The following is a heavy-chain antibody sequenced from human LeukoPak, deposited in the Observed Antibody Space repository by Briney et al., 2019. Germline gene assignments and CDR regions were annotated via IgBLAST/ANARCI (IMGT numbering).Heavy chain of an antibody. CDR2: IDHRGST. CDR3: ATRLPTDY. CDR1: GGSFRDHS. D-gene: IGHD5-12*01. Sequence: SETLSLTCAVYGGSFRDHSWSWVRQPPGEGLEWIGEIDHRGSTNYNPSLKSRVTISVDTSKNQFSLRLTSVTAADTAVYYCATRLPTDYWGQGTLVTVSS. J-gene: IGHJ4*02. V-gene: IGHV4-34*01.